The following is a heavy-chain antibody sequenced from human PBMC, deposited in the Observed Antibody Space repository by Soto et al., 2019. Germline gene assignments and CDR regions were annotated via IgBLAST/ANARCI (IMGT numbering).Heavy chain of an antibody. Sequence: QLQLQESGSGLVNPSQTLSLTCAVSGGSIRSGGYSWSWIRQPPGKALEWIGYTYHSGSTYYNPSLKSRVTISVDRSQNQFAPKLSSGSAADTAVYYSASSPVQGDGGPKVTLEPPWFDYWGEGTLVIVSS. V-gene: IGHV4-30-2*01. D-gene: IGHD1-1*01. J-gene: IGHJ4*02. CDR2: TYHSGST. CDR1: GGSIRSGGYS. CDR3: ASSPVQGDGGPKVTLEPPWFDY.